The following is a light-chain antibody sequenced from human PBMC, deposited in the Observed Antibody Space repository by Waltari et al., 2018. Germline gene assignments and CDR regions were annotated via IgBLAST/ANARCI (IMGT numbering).Light chain of an antibody. CDR3: QAWDSSTVV. V-gene: IGLV3-1*01. CDR1: KLGDKY. CDR2: QDS. J-gene: IGLJ2*01. Sequence: SYELTQPPSVSVSPGQPASITCSGDKLGDKYACWYQQKPGQSPVLVIYQDSKRPSGIPGRFSGSNSGNTTTLTISGTQAVDEADYYCQAWDSSTVVFGGGTKLTVL.